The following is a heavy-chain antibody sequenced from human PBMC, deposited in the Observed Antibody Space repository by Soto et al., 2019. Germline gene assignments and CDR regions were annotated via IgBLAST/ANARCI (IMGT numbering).Heavy chain of an antibody. CDR1: GYTFIDYD. D-gene: IGHD6-19*01. V-gene: IGHV1-8*01. J-gene: IGHJ6*03. CDR3: ARDGSPGIAVAGWKRRYYYYMYV. CDR2: MNPNSGNT. Sequence: ASVKVSCKASGYTFIDYDINWVRQATGQGLEWMGWMNPNSGNTGYAQKFQGRVTMTTDTSITTAYMELSSLRSDDTAVYYCARDGSPGIAVAGWKRRYYYYMYVWGKGTTVTVS.